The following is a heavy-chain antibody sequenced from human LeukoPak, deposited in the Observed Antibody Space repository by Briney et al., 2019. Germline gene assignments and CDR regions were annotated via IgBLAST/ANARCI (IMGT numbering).Heavy chain of an antibody. Sequence: TGGSLRLSCTMSGFRSSNYGLYWVRQAPDKGLEWVAFTRPDKDDKYYSDSVRGRFTISRDNPKNTLYLQMNSLRVEDTALYFCAKGVSEWGNLGNWGQGTLVTASS. CDR1: GFRSSNYG. V-gene: IGHV3-30*02. CDR3: AKGVSEWGNLGN. J-gene: IGHJ4*02. D-gene: IGHD7-27*01. CDR2: TRPDKDDK.